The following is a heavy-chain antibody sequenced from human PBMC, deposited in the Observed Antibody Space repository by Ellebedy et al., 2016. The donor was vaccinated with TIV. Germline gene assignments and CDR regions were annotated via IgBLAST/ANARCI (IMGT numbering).Heavy chain of an antibody. V-gene: IGHV3-21*01. CDR2: ISTISDDV. D-gene: IGHD2-15*01. CDR1: GFAFGGFC. J-gene: IGHJ4*02. CDR3: SRGGGCGGGTCYYPDF. Sequence: PGGSLRLSCAASGFAFGGFCMNWVRQAPGKGLEWVSSISTISDDVHHADSVKGRFTISGDNAKNSLYLQMNSLRAEDTAVYYCSRGGGCGGGTCYYPDFWGQGTLVTVSS.